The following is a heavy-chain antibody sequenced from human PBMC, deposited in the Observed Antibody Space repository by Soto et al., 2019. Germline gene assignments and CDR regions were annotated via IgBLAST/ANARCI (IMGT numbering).Heavy chain of an antibody. D-gene: IGHD2-15*01. V-gene: IGHV3-23*01. J-gene: IGHJ4*02. Sequence: LRLSCSASGFSFSSYAMSWVRQAPLKGLEWVSTISGSDGKTFYADSVKGRFSISRDTSDNMLYLQMNSLRDDDTAVYYCARWSYLDYWGQGARVTSPQ. CDR3: ARWSYLDY. CDR2: ISGSDGKT. CDR1: GFSFSSYA.